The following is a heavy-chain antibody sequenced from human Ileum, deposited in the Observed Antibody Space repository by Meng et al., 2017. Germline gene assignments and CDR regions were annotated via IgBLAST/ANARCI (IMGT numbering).Heavy chain of an antibody. V-gene: IGHV4-4*07. Sequence: SETLSLTCTASGGSISSYYWSWIRQPAGKGLEWIGRIYTSGSTNYNPSLKSRVTMSVDPSKNQFSLKLSSVTAADTAVYYCARDLSAISPEYNSSWYDWFDPWCQGTLVTVSS. CDR2: IYTSGST. J-gene: IGHJ5*02. CDR1: GGSISSYY. D-gene: IGHD6-13*01. CDR3: ARDLSAISPEYNSSWYDWFDP.